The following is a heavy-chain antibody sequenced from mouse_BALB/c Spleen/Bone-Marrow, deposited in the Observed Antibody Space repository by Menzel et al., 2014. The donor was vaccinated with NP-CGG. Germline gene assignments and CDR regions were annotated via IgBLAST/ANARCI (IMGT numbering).Heavy chain of an antibody. V-gene: IGHV2-6-4*01. Sequence: QVQLQQSGPGLVAPPQSLSITCTASGFSLSGYSIHWVRQHPGKGLEWLGMIWGGGSTDYNSALKSRLSISKSNSKSQVFLKMNSLQTDDTAMYYCARKNSSYVGAMDYWGQGTSVTVSS. CDR2: IWGGGST. CDR1: GFSLSGYS. J-gene: IGHJ4*01. D-gene: IGHD1-1*01. CDR3: ARKNSSYVGAMDY.